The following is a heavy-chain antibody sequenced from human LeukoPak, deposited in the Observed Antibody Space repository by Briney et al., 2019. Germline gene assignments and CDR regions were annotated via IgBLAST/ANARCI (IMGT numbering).Heavy chain of an antibody. Sequence: PGGSLRLSCVASGFTFSSYWMHWVRQAPGKGLVWVSRITSDGSSTTYADSVKGRFTISRDNAKNTLYLQMNSLRAEDTAVYYCSDDYKFDYWGQGTLVTVSS. CDR3: SDDYKFDY. V-gene: IGHV3-74*01. D-gene: IGHD3-10*01. CDR1: GFTFSSYW. J-gene: IGHJ4*02. CDR2: ITSDGSST.